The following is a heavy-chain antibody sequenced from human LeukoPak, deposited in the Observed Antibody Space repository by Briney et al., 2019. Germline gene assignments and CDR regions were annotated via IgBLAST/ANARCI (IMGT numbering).Heavy chain of an antibody. CDR1: GYTFTSYG. D-gene: IGHD2-15*01. CDR3: ARALYCSGGSCYGSTNFDY. J-gene: IGHJ4*02. V-gene: IGHV1-18*01. Sequence: ASAKVSCKASGYTFTSYGISWVRQAPGQGLEWMGWISAYNGNTNYAQKLQGRVTMTTDTSTSTAYMELRSLRSDDTAVYYCARALYCSGGSCYGSTNFDYWGQGTLVTVSS. CDR2: ISAYNGNT.